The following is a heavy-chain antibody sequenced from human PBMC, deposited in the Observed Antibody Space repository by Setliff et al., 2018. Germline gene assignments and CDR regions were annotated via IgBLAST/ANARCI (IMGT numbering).Heavy chain of an antibody. Sequence: ASVKVSCKASGGTFRTDGFNWVRQAPGQGLEWMGWINNYNFNTQYAQKFQGRVTVTTDTSTTTAYMELRSLRADDTAVYYCARINFYVSSGYYYAPELWGQGTTVTVSS. D-gene: IGHD3-22*01. J-gene: IGHJ4*02. CDR2: INNYNFNT. CDR3: ARINFYVSSGYYYAPEL. CDR1: GGTFRTDG. V-gene: IGHV1-18*01.